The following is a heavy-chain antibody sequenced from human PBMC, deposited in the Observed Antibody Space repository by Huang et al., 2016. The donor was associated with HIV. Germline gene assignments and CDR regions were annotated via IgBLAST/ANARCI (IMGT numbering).Heavy chain of an antibody. Sequence: VQLVQSGSELKTPGASVKVSCKSSGYTFTSYAMNWVRQDPGQGLEWMGWRNTTTGNPPEAQGVTGRFGCSVDTSVSTAYLQISSLKAEDTAVYYCARGLYSSSWAPFDYWGQGTLVTVSS. J-gene: IGHJ4*02. CDR1: GYTFTSYA. CDR3: ARGLYSSSWAPFDY. D-gene: IGHD6-13*01. V-gene: IGHV7-4-1*02. CDR2: RNTTTGNP.